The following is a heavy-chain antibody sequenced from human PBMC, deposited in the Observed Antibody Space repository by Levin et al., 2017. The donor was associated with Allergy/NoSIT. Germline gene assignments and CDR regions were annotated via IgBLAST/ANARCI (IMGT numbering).Heavy chain of an antibody. V-gene: IGHV6-1*01. CDR2: TYYRSKWYN. J-gene: IGHJ4*02. D-gene: IGHD6-19*01. Sequence: SETLSLTCAISGDSVSSNSAAWNWIRQSPSRGLEWLGRTYYRSKWYNDYAVSVKSRITINPDTSKNQFSLQLNSVTPEDTAVYYCARESAWLKYSGIAVAGELFYDYWGQGTLVTVSS. CDR3: ARESAWLKYSGIAVAGELFYDY. CDR1: GDSVSSNSAA.